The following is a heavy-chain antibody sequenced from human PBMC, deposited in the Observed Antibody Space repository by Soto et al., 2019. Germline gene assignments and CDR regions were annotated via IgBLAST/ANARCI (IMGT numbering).Heavy chain of an antibody. V-gene: IGHV1-2*02. D-gene: IGHD3-22*01. J-gene: IGHJ4*02. CDR1: GYTFSDYN. CDR3: ARESCRAGTYEPRAPGY. CDR2: INPNSGGT. Sequence: ASVKVSCKASGYTFSDYNLHWVRQAPGQGLEWIGWINPNSGGTTFTQKFQGRITMTRDTSVSTAYMELSSLRSDDTAVYYCARESCRAGTYEPRAPGYWGPGTPGTRLL.